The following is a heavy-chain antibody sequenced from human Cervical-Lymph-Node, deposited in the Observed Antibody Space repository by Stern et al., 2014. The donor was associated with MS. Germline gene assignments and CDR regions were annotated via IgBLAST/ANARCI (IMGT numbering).Heavy chain of an antibody. D-gene: IGHD4-17*01. Sequence: MQLVESGGGVVQPGRSLRLSCAASGFTFSYHAMHWVRQAPGKGLEWVAVISYDGSDNYYAGSVKGRFTLSRDNSKNTLYLQMNSLRAEDTAVYYCARGGAVTSSEYYFDYWGQGTLVTVSS. J-gene: IGHJ4*02. CDR2: ISYDGSDN. V-gene: IGHV3-30*01. CDR3: ARGGAVTSSEYYFDY. CDR1: GFTFSYHA.